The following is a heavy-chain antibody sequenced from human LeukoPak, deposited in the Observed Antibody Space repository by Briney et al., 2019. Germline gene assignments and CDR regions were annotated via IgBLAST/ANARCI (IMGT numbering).Heavy chain of an antibody. D-gene: IGHD3-3*01. J-gene: IGHJ4*02. CDR2: IYSGGSA. Sequence: PGGSLRLSCAASGLTVSSNYVSWVRQAPGKGLEWVSVIYSGGSAYYADSVKGRFTISRDNSKNTVYLQMNSLRAEDTAVYYCARGLRTMYYFDYWGQGTLVTVSS. CDR3: ARGLRTMYYFDY. CDR1: GLTVSSNY. V-gene: IGHV3-66*01.